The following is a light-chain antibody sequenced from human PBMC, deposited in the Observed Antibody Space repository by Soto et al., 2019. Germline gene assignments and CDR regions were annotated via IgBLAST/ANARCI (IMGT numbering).Light chain of an antibody. J-gene: IGKJ5*01. CDR3: QLLFHSPIT. Sequence: DIQLTQSPSFLSPSIGESVTITCRASQVISTSLAWYQVKPGKAPKLLIYAASTLESGVPSRFSTNVSGTGFSLKIFRPESEEFSTYYCQLLFHSPITLGQGTRLEIK. CDR2: AAS. V-gene: IGKV1-9*01. CDR1: QVISTS.